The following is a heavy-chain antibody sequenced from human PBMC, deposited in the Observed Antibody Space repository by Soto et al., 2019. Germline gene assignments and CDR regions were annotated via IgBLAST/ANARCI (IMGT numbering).Heavy chain of an antibody. Sequence: QVQLVESGGGVVQPGRSLRLSCAASGFTFSSYAMHWVRQAPGKGLEWVAVISYDGSNKYYADSVKGRFTISRDNSKNTLYLQMNSLRAEDTAVYYCVSTTRTQGSWGQGTLVTVSS. CDR2: ISYDGSNK. J-gene: IGHJ5*02. V-gene: IGHV3-30-3*01. CDR3: VSTTRTQGS. CDR1: GFTFSSYA.